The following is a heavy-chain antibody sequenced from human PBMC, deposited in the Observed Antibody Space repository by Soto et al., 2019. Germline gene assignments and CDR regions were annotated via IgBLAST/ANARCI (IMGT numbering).Heavy chain of an antibody. CDR2: IRSSSGTI. V-gene: IGHV3-48*02. CDR3: ARDSPNYSSGYYGAIDI. CDR1: GFTFATYG. D-gene: IGHD6-19*01. Sequence: GGSLRLSCTTSGFTFATYGMNWVRQAPGKGLEWVSYIRSSSGTIYYADSVKGRFTISSDSAKNSLYLQMNSLRDEDTAVYYCARDSPNYSSGYYGAIDIWGQGTKVTVSS. J-gene: IGHJ3*02.